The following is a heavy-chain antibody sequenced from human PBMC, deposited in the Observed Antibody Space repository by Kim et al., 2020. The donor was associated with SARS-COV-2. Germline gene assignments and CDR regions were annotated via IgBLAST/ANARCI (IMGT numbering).Heavy chain of an antibody. J-gene: IGHJ6*02. CDR1: GYTFRDFW. CDR3: TRLSWGAGMVFHKEHREGRQVLNV. Sequence: GESLKISCQGSGYTFRDFWIVWVRQMPGKGLEVMGIIYPGDSDTRYSPSFRGQVTISADNSVSTAYLQWSSLKASDSAMYYCTRLSWGAGMVFHKEHREGRQVLNVGGQGTAVTASS. CDR2: IYPGDSDT. V-gene: IGHV5-51*01. D-gene: IGHD2-8*01.